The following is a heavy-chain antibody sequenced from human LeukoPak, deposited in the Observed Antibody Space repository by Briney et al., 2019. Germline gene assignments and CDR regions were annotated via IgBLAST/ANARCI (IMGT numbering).Heavy chain of an antibody. CDR3: ARHPQGLDCSGGSCYSYYYYGMDV. CDR2: IWYDGSNK. J-gene: IGHJ6*02. CDR1: GFTFSSYG. D-gene: IGHD2-15*01. Sequence: TGRSLRLSCAASGFTFSSYGMHWVRQAPGKGLEWVAVIWYDGSNKYYADSVKGRLTISRDNSKNTLYLQMNSLRAEDTAVYYCARHPQGLDCSGGSCYSYYYYGMDVWGQGTTVTVSS. V-gene: IGHV3-33*01.